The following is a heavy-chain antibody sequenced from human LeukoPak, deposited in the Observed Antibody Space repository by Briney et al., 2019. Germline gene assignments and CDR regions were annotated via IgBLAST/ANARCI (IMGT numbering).Heavy chain of an antibody. V-gene: IGHV3-49*04. J-gene: IGHJ4*02. CDR2: IRSKAYGGTT. D-gene: IGHD4-17*01. CDR1: GFTFGDYA. CDR3: ARAQSYGDTGRDLDY. Sequence: PGGSLRLSCTASGFTFGDYAMSWVRQAPGKGLEWVGFIRSKAYGGTTEYAASVKGRFTISRDDSKSIAYLQMNSLKTEDTAVYYCARAQSYGDTGRDLDYWGQGTLVTVSS.